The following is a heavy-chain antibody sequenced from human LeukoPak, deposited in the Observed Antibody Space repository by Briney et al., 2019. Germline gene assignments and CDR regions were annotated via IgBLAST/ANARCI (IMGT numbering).Heavy chain of an antibody. CDR2: ISRTSSHI. CDR3: ARGERGSSYGALDH. D-gene: IGHD5-18*01. V-gene: IGHV3-21*01. Sequence: PGGSLRLSCTASGFTFSTYSLNWVRQAPGKGLEWVSFISRTSSHIYYADSVKGRLTISGDNAKNSLYLQMSSLRAEDTAVYYCARGERGSSYGALDHWGQGALVTVSS. J-gene: IGHJ4*02. CDR1: GFTFSTYS.